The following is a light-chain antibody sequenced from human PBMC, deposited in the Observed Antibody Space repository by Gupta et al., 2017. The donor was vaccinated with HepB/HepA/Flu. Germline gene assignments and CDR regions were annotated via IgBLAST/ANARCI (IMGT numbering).Light chain of an antibody. CDR3: QQRSNWPLMCS. CDR2: DAS. CDR1: QSVSSY. V-gene: IGKV3-11*01. J-gene: IGKJ2*04. Sequence: EIVLTQSPATLPLSPGERATLSCRASQSVSSYLAWYQQKPGQAPRLLIYDASNRATGIPARFSGSGSGTDFTLTISSLEPEDFAVYYCQQRSNWPLMCSFGQGTKLEIK.